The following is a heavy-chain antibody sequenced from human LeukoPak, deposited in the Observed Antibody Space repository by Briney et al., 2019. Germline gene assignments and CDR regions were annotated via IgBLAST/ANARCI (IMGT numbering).Heavy chain of an antibody. CDR1: GYSFTSYW. J-gene: IGHJ4*02. V-gene: IGHV5-51*01. CDR3: ARRKLGYCSGGSCYYFDY. CDR2: ICPGDSDT. D-gene: IGHD2-15*01. Sequence: GESLKISCKGSGYSFTSYWIGGVRQLPGKGLEWMGIICPGDSDTRYSPSFQGQVTISADKSISTAYLQWSSLKASDTAMYYCARRKLGYCSGGSCYYFDYWGQGTLVTVSS.